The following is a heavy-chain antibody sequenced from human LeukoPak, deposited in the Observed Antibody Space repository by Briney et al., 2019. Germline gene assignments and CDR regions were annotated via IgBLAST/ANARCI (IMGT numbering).Heavy chain of an antibody. J-gene: IGHJ4*02. CDR1: GYTITTYG. Sequence: ASVKVSCKASGYTITTYGIAWFRQAPGQGLEWMGWISTESGHTNHAQKWQGRVTMTRETSTSTVYMGLRSVRSDDTVVYYCARVENLAYNKRYYFVYWGQGTLITVAS. CDR3: ARVENLAYNKRYYFVY. V-gene: IGHV1-18*01. D-gene: IGHD2/OR15-2a*01. CDR2: ISTESGHT.